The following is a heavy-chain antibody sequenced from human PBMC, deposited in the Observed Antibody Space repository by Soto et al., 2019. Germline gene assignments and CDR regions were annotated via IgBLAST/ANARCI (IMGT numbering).Heavy chain of an antibody. J-gene: IGHJ6*02. CDR1: GFPFTNFG. CDR3: AKDQSRISRYGMDV. D-gene: IGHD2-15*01. CDR2: ISYDGTNT. V-gene: IGHV3-30*18. Sequence: RLSCEASGFPFTNFGMQWVRQAPGKGLEWVAVISYDGTNTYYAESLKGRFTISRDNSKNTLYLQMNSLRAEDTAVYYCAKDQSRISRYGMDVWGHGNTVTVSS.